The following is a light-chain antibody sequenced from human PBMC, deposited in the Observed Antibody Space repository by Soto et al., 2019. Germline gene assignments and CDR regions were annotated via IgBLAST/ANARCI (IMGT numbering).Light chain of an antibody. Sequence: QSVLTQPPSVSGAPGQRVTISCTGSSSNIGAGYDVHWYQQLPGTAPKLLIYGNSNRPSGVPDRFSGSKSGTSASLAITGLQAEDEADYYCQSYDSILSAGVFGGGTQLTVL. CDR3: QSYDSILSAGV. CDR2: GNS. J-gene: IGLJ3*02. V-gene: IGLV1-40*01. CDR1: SSNIGAGYD.